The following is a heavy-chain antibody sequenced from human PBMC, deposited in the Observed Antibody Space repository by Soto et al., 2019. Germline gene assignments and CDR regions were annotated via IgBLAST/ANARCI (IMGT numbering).Heavy chain of an antibody. Sequence: SETLSLPCAVSGGSLSCSHWWSWVRQHPGTGLEWIGEIYHIGSTNYNPSLKSRVNISVDKSKNQFYLKLSSVSAADTAVYYCATRITIFGRASSHCFGRWGQETMFTFSS. CDR2: IYHIGST. J-gene: IGHJ5*02. CDR3: ATRITIFGRASSHCFGR. CDR1: GGSLSCSHW. D-gene: IGHD3-3*01. V-gene: IGHV4-4*02.